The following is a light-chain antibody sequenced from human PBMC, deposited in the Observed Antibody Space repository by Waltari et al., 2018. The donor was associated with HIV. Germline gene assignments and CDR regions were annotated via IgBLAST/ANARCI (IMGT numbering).Light chain of an antibody. J-gene: IGKJ5*01. Sequence: DIVLTQSPGTLSLSPGERATLSCRASQSVSSSYLAWYQQIPGQAPRLLIFGASSRASGLPDRFSGSGSGTDFTLSISRLEPEDFAVYYCQQSGSSVTFGQGTRLEIK. CDR2: GAS. CDR1: QSVSSSY. V-gene: IGKV3-20*01. CDR3: QQSGSSVT.